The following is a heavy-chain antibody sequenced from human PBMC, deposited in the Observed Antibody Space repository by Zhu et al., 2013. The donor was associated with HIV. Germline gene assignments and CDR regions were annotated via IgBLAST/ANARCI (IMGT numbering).Heavy chain of an antibody. CDR3: ARDVDVGHYDSSGYYYWGLDY. D-gene: IGHD3-22*01. CDR1: GGSLSSYA. V-gene: IGHV1-69*01. CDR2: VIPIFGTA. Sequence: QVQLVQSGAEVKKPGSSVKVSCKASGGSLSSYAITWVRQAPGQGLEWMGGVIPIFGTADYAQRFQGRVTITADESTSTAYMELSSLRSEDTAVYYCARDVDVGHYDSSGYYYWGLDYWGQGTLVTVSS. J-gene: IGHJ4*02.